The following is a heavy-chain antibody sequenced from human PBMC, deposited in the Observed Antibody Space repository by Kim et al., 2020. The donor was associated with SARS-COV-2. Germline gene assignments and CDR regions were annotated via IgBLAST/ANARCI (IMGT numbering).Heavy chain of an antibody. CDR2: ISYDGSNK. J-gene: IGHJ4*02. Sequence: GGSLRLSCAASGFTFSSYGMHWVRQAPGKGLEWVAVISYDGSNKYYADSVKGRFTISRDNSKNTLYLQMNSLRAEDTAVYYCAKDSGYYYDSSGYYGIDYWGQGTLVTVSS. CDR3: AKDSGYYYDSSGYYGIDY. D-gene: IGHD3-22*01. CDR1: GFTFSSYG. V-gene: IGHV3-30*18.